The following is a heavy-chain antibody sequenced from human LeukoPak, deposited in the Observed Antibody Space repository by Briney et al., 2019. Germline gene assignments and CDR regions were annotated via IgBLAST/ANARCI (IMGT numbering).Heavy chain of an antibody. D-gene: IGHD6-6*01. V-gene: IGHV3-23*01. Sequence: PGGSLRLSCAASGFTLSTYAMSWVRQAPGKGLEWVSGISSSGGTTYYADSVKGRFTISRDNSKNTLYLQMNSLRAEDTAVYYCAKGIATRPLKNPFDYWGQGTLVTVSS. CDR3: AKGIATRPLKNPFDY. J-gene: IGHJ4*02. CDR2: ISSSGGTT. CDR1: GFTLSTYA.